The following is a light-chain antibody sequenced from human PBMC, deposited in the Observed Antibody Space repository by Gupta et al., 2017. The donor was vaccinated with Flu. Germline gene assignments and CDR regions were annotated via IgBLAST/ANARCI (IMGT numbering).Light chain of an antibody. CDR3: QQLNDSPPLT. V-gene: IGKV4-1*01. CDR2: GAS. CDR1: PRLLFNSNYRNN. J-gene: IGKJ4*01. Sequence: GERATTNCRSSPRLLFNSNYRNNYCVDQRQTGQAHKLSSNGASTRESEVPDRMKSSGSGTDFTLTISSLEAEDVAVYYCQQLNDSPPLTFGGGTKVEIK.